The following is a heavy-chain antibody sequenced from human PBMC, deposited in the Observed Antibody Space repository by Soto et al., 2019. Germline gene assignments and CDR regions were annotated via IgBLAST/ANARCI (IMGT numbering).Heavy chain of an antibody. D-gene: IGHD6-13*01. J-gene: IGHJ6*02. CDR1: GFTFSSYG. V-gene: IGHV3-30*18. CDR3: AKRGGIAAALDYYYGMDV. CDR2: ISYDGSNK. Sequence: QPGGSLRLSCAASGFTFSSYGMHWVRQAPGKGLEWVAVISYDGSNKYYADSVKGRFTISRDNSKNTLYLQMNSLRAEDTAVYYCAKRGGIAAALDYYYGMDVWGQGTTVTVSS.